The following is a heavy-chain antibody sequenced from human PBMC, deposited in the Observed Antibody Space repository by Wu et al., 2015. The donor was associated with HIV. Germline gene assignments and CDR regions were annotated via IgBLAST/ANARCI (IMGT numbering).Heavy chain of an antibody. V-gene: IGHV1-2*02. Sequence: QAQLVQSGAEVKKPGASMKVSCKASGYTFKFYYMHWVRQAPGQGLEWMGWINPNSGGTNYAQKFQGRVTMTRDTSISTAYMELSRLRSDDTAVYYCARATTVTRNYYYYYMDVWGKGTTVTVSS. CDR3: ARATTVTRNYYYYYMDV. J-gene: IGHJ6*03. CDR2: INPNSGGT. CDR1: GYTFKFYY. D-gene: IGHD4-11*01.